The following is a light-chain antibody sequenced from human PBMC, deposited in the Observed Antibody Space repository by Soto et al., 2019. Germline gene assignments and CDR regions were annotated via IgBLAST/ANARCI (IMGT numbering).Light chain of an antibody. V-gene: IGKV3-20*01. CDR2: GAS. CDR1: QSIPSNY. CDR3: QLYGTSPPRYT. J-gene: IGKJ2*01. Sequence: DIVLTQSPGTLSLSPGERATLSCRASQSIPSNYLAWYQQKPGQAPRLLIHGASSRATGIPDRFSGSGSGTDFTITISRLEPEDFAVYYCQLYGTSPPRYTFGLGTKLEIK.